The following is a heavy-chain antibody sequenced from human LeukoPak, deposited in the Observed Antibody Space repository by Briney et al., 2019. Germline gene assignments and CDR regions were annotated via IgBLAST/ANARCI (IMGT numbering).Heavy chain of an antibody. D-gene: IGHD5-24*01. J-gene: IGHJ4*02. CDR3: AHNRYVDGYNFLSR. CDR1: GYTFTSYG. Sequence: ASVKVSCKASGYTFTSYGISWVRQAPGQGLEWMGWISAYNGNTNYAQKLQGRVTMTEDTSTDTAYMELSSLRSEDTAVYYCAHNRYVDGYNFLSRWGQGTLVTVSS. CDR2: ISAYNGNT. V-gene: IGHV1-18*01.